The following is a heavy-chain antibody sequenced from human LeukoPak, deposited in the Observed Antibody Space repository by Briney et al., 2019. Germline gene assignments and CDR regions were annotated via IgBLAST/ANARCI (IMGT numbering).Heavy chain of an antibody. CDR1: GFIFSSYW. V-gene: IGHV3-7*01. D-gene: IGHD3-16*01. CDR2: IKQDGSEK. Sequence: GGSLRLSCAASGFIFSSYWMSWVRQAPGKGLEWVANIKQDGSEKYYVDSVKGRFTISRDNAKNSLFLQMNSLRAEDTAVYYCARHVRFEGVDYWGQGTVVTVSS. CDR3: ARHVRFEGVDY. J-gene: IGHJ4*02.